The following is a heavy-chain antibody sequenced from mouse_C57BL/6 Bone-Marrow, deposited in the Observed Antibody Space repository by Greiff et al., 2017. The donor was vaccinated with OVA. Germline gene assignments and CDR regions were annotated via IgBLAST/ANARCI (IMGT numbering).Heavy chain of an antibody. CDR2: ISDGGSYT. CDR3: ARALLLRFLYYSMDY. Sequence: EVQLVESGGGFVKPGGSLKLSCAASGFPFSSYAMSWVRQTPEKRPGWVATISDGGSYTYFPDNVKGRFTISRDNAKNNLYLQMSHLKSEDTAMYYGARALLLRFLYYSMDYWCQGTSVTVSS. J-gene: IGHJ4*01. D-gene: IGHD1-1*01. CDR1: GFPFSSYA. V-gene: IGHV5-4*01.